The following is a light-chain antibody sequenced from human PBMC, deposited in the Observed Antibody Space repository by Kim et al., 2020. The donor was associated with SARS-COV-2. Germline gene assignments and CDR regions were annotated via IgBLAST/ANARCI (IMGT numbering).Light chain of an antibody. CDR2: AAS. CDR3: QQSYRTPYT. V-gene: IGKV1-39*01. CDR1: QSITNY. Sequence: SASVGDRVTITRRASQSITNYLNWYQQRPGKAPKLLIYAASSLQSGVPLRFSGSGSGTDFTLTISSLQREDFATYYCQQSYRTPYTSGQGTKLEI. J-gene: IGKJ2*01.